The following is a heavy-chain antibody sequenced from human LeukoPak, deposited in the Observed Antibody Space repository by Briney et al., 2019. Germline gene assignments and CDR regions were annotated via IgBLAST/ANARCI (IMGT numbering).Heavy chain of an antibody. J-gene: IGHJ4*02. D-gene: IGHD1-26*01. V-gene: IGHV4-30-2*01. Sequence: PQTLSLTCAVSGGSISSGGYSWSWIRQPPGKGLEWIGYVYHSGSTYYNPSLKSRVTMSVDRSKNQFSLKLKSVTAADTAFYYCEREGDILGATIDSWGQGTLVTVSS. CDR2: VYHSGST. CDR3: EREGDILGATIDS. CDR1: GGSISSGGYS.